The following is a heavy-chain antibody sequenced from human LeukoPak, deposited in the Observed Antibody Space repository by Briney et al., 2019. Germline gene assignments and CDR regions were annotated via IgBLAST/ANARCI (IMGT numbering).Heavy chain of an antibody. V-gene: IGHV4-59*01. D-gene: IGHD6-13*01. J-gene: IGHJ5*02. CDR1: GGSISSYY. CDR3: ARDGSRIAAAGFDP. Sequence: SETLSLTCTVSGGSISSYYWSWIRQPPGKGLEWIGYIYYSGSTNYNPSLKSRVTISVDTSKNQFSLKLSSVTAADTAVYYCARDGSRIAAAGFDPWGQGTLVTVSS. CDR2: IYYSGST.